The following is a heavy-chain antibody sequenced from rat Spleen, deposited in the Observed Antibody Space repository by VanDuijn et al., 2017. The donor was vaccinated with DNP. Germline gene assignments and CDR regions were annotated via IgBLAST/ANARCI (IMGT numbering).Heavy chain of an antibody. Sequence: EVRLVESGGGLVQPGRSLKLSCVASGFTFNNYWMTWIRQAPGKGLEWVASISLAGASTYYPDSVKGRFTISRDNAKSTLYLQMNSLRSEDTATYYCTRSSSAMRGYYFDYWGQGVMVTVSS. CDR2: ISLAGAST. D-gene: IGHD1-12*01. CDR1: GFTFNNYW. CDR3: TRSSSAMRGYYFDY. J-gene: IGHJ2*01. V-gene: IGHV5-31*01.